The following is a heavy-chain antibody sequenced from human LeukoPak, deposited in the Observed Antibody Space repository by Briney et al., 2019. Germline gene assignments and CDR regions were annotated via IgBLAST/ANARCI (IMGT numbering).Heavy chain of an antibody. J-gene: IGHJ3*02. Sequence: SETLSLTCTVSGGSISSYYWSWIRQPPGKGREWIGYIYYSGSTNYNPSLKSRVTISVDTSKNQCSLKLSSVTAADTAVYYCARGDSRKNAFDIWGQGTMVTVSS. D-gene: IGHD6-13*01. CDR2: IYYSGST. CDR3: ARGDSRKNAFDI. V-gene: IGHV4-59*01. CDR1: GGSISSYY.